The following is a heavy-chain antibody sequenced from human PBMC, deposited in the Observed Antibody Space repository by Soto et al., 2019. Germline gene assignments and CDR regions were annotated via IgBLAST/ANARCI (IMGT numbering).Heavy chain of an antibody. J-gene: IGHJ4*02. CDR1: GFTFSSYT. CDR3: ARQPRILTGYSGHFDY. V-gene: IGHV3-21*01. D-gene: IGHD3-9*01. CDR2: ISSRSSYI. Sequence: GGSLRLSCAASGFTFSSYTMNWVRQAPGKGLEWVSSISSRSSYIYYADSVKGRFTISRDNAKISVYLQMNSLRAEDTAVYYCARQPRILTGYSGHFDYWGQGTLVTVSS.